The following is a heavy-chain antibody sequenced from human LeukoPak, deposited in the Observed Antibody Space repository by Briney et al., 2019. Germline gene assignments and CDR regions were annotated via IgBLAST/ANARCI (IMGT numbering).Heavy chain of an antibody. Sequence: SVKVSCKASGGTFSSYAISWVRQAPGQGLEWMGGIIPICGTANYAQKFQGRVTITAAESTSTAYMELSSLRSDDTAVYYCARETTVCTNGVCYEYDDAFDIWGQGTMVTVSS. V-gene: IGHV1-69*13. J-gene: IGHJ3*02. CDR2: IIPICGTA. CDR3: ARETTVCTNGVCYEYDDAFDI. D-gene: IGHD2-8*01. CDR1: GGTFSSYA.